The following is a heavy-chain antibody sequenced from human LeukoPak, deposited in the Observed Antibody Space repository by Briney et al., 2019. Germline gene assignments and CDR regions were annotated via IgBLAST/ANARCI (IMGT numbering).Heavy chain of an antibody. CDR1: GYTFISYF. Sequence: ASVKVSCKASGYTFISYFIHWARQAPGQGLEWMGIINPSGGSTRYAQKFQGRVTMTRDTSTSTVYMEMSSLRSEDTAVYYCARSGGDAIRPFDYWGQGTLVTVSS. CDR3: ARSGGDAIRPFDY. CDR2: INPSGGST. J-gene: IGHJ4*02. V-gene: IGHV1-46*01. D-gene: IGHD2-21*02.